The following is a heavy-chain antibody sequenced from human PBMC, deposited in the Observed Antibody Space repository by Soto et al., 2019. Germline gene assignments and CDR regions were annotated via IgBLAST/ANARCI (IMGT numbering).Heavy chain of an antibody. CDR3: ARTAQQLAGNWFDP. J-gene: IGHJ5*02. V-gene: IGHV4-61*01. Sequence: SETLSLTCTVSGGSVSSGSYYWSWIRQPPGKGLEWIGYIYYSGSTNYNPSLKSRVTISVDTSKNQFSLKLSSLRSEDTAVYYCARTAQQLAGNWFDPWGQGTLVTVSS. CDR1: GGSVSSGSYY. CDR2: IYYSGST. D-gene: IGHD6-13*01.